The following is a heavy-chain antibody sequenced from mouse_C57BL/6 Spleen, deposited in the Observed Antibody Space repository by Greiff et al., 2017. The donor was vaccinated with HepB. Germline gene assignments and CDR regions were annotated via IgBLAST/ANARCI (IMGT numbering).Heavy chain of an antibody. J-gene: IGHJ3*01. CDR1: GFTFSSYA. Sequence: EVKLVESGGGLVKPGGSLKLSCAASGFTFSSYAMSWVRQTPEKRLEWVATISDGGSYTYYPDNVKGRFTISRDNAKNNLYLQMSHLKSEDTAMYYCARAIDSSAWFAYWGQGTLVTVSA. V-gene: IGHV5-4*03. CDR2: ISDGGSYT. CDR3: ARAIDSSAWFAY. D-gene: IGHD3-2*02.